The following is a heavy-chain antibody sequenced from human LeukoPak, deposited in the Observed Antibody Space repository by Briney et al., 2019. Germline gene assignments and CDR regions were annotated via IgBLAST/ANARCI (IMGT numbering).Heavy chain of an antibody. CDR1: GFTFSSYS. V-gene: IGHV3-23*01. D-gene: IGHD5-12*01. CDR3: AITPGSDIVATIALRY. CDR2: ISGSGGST. Sequence: QTGGSLRLSCAASGFTFSSYSMNWVRQAPGKGLEWVSVISGSGGSTYYADSVRGRFTISRDNSKNTLYLQMNSLRAEDTAVYYCAITPGSDIVATIALRYWGQGTLVPVSS. J-gene: IGHJ4*02.